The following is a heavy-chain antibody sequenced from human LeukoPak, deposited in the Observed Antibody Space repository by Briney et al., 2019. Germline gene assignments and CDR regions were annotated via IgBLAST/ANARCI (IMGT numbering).Heavy chain of an antibody. CDR3: ARDSSVFQFDY. J-gene: IGHJ4*02. V-gene: IGHV3-74*01. D-gene: IGHD2-21*01. CDR2: INSDGSST. CDR1: GFTFSSYW. Sequence: GGSLRLSCAASGFTFSSYWMHWVRQAPGKGLVWVSRINSDGSSTSYADSVKGRFTISRDNAKNTLYLQMNSLRGEDTAVYYCARDSSVFQFDYWGQRTLVTVSP.